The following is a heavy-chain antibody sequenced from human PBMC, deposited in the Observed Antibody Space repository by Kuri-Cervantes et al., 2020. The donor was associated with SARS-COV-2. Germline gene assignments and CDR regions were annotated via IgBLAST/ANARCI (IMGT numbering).Heavy chain of an antibody. V-gene: IGHV3-74*01. CDR2: INSDGSST. Sequence: GESLKISCAASGFTFSSYWMHWVRQAPGKGLVWVSRINSDGSSTSYADSVKGRFTISRDNAKNTLYLQMNSLGAEDTAVYYCASLSNLEWLPPWGQGTLVTVSS. CDR1: GFTFSSYW. D-gene: IGHD3-3*01. CDR3: ASLSNLEWLPP. J-gene: IGHJ5*02.